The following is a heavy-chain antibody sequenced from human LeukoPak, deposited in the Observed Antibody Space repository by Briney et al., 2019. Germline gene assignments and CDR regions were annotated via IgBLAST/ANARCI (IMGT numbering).Heavy chain of an antibody. CDR2: ISGSGGST. CDR3: ARGLEGRVFFDY. CDR1: GFTFSSYA. Sequence: GGSLRLSCAASGFTFSSYAMSWVRQAPGKGLEWVSAISGSGGSTYYADSVKGRFTISRDNSRNTLYLQMNGLRAEDTAIYYCARGLEGRVFFDYWGQGTLVTVSS. V-gene: IGHV3-23*01. D-gene: IGHD2-8*02. J-gene: IGHJ4*02.